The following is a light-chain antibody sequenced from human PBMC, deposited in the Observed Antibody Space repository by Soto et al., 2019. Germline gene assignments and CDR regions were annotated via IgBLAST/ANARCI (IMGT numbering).Light chain of an antibody. V-gene: IGKV1-39*01. Sequence: IQMRQSPSSLSASVGGRVTITCSPSQAISTYLNWYQQKPGRAPKLLIFGASSLQSGVPSRFSGSGSGTHFTLTISSLQPEDFAIYYCQQSDSTPITFGQGTRLEIK. CDR1: QAISTY. CDR2: GAS. J-gene: IGKJ5*01. CDR3: QQSDSTPIT.